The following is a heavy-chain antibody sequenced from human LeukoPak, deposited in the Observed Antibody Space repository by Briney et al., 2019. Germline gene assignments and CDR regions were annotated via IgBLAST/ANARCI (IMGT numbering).Heavy chain of an antibody. J-gene: IGHJ4*02. V-gene: IGHV4-4*02. Sequence: PSETLSLTCAVSGGSISSSNWWSWVRQPPGKGLEWIGEIYHSGSTNYNPSLKSRVTISVDKSKNQFSLKLSSVTAADTAVYYCARRSAGLEYSSGWYTGGLFDYWGQGTLVTVSS. CDR1: GGSISSSNW. CDR2: IYHSGST. CDR3: ARRSAGLEYSSGWYTGGLFDY. D-gene: IGHD6-19*01.